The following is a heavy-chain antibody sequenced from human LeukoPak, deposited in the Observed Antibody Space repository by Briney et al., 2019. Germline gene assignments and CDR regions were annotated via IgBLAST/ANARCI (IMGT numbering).Heavy chain of an antibody. CDR3: AKDGEAYGSGSYTWFDP. CDR1: GFTFSSYG. J-gene: IGHJ5*02. Sequence: GGSLRLSCAASGFTFSSYGMHWVRQAPGKGLEWVAFIWYDGSNKYYADSVKGRFTISRDNSKNTLYLQMNSLRAEDTAVYYCAKDGEAYGSGSYTWFDPWGQGTLVTVSS. D-gene: IGHD3-10*01. CDR2: IWYDGSNK. V-gene: IGHV3-30*02.